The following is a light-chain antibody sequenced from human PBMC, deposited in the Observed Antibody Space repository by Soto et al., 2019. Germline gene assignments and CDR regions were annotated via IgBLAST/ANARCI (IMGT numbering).Light chain of an antibody. Sequence: AIRMTHSPSSLSASTGDGITLTCRASQGISSYLAWYQQKPGTAPNLLIYAASTLQSGVPSRFSGSGSGTDFTLTISSLQSEDFATYYCQQYYSYPQTFGQGTKVDIK. V-gene: IGKV1-8*01. CDR2: AAS. CDR3: QQYYSYPQT. CDR1: QGISSY. J-gene: IGKJ1*01.